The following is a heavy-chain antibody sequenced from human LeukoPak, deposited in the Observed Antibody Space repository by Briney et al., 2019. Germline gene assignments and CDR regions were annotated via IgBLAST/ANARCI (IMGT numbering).Heavy chain of an antibody. CDR1: GFTFKDYF. CDR3: ARGYCSGGSCFDAFDI. V-gene: IGHV3-11*01. J-gene: IGHJ3*02. D-gene: IGHD2-15*01. Sequence: SGGSLRLSCAASGFTFKDYFMTWIRQAPGKGLEWVSYISSGGSTIYYADSVKGRFTISRDNAKNSLCLQMNSLRAEDTAVYYCARGYCSGGSCFDAFDIWGQGTMVTVSS. CDR2: ISSGGSTI.